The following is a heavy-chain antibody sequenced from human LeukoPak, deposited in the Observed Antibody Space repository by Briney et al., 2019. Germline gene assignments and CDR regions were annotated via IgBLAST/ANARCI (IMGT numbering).Heavy chain of an antibody. V-gene: IGHV1-8*01. J-gene: IGHJ4*02. CDR3: ARATLLQTYFYNSGSYSLGY. D-gene: IGHD3-10*01. CDR1: GYTFTSYD. Sequence: GASVKVSCKASGYTFTSYDINWVRQATGQGLEWMGWMNPNSGNTGYAQKFQGRVTMTRDTSISTAYMELSRLRSDDTAVYYCARATLLQTYFYNSGSYSLGYWGQGTLVTVSS. CDR2: MNPNSGNT.